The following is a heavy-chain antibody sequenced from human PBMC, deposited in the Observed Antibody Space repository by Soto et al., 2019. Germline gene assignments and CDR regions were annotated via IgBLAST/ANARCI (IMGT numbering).Heavy chain of an antibody. J-gene: IGHJ3*02. CDR3: ASVSSSSLSDAFDI. D-gene: IGHD6-6*01. V-gene: IGHV4-34*01. CDR2: INHSGST. CDR1: GGSFSGYY. Sequence: LSLTCAVYGGSFSGYYWSWIRQPPGKGLEWIGEINHSGSTNYNPSLKSRVTISVDTSKNQFSLKLSSVTAADTAVYYCASVSSSSLSDAFDIWGQGTMVTVSS.